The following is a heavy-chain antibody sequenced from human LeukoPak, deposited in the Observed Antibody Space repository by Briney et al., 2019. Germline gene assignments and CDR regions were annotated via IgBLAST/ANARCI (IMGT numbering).Heavy chain of an antibody. CDR3: ARDTIYDFWSGYHDY. CDR1: GYTFTGYY. CDR2: INPNSGGT. Sequence: ASVKVSCKASGYTFTGYYMHWVRQAPGQGLEWTGWINPNSGGTNYAQKFQGRVTMTRDTSISTAYMELSRLRSDDTAVYYCARDTIYDFWSGYHDYWGQGTLVTVSS. V-gene: IGHV1-2*02. D-gene: IGHD3-3*01. J-gene: IGHJ4*02.